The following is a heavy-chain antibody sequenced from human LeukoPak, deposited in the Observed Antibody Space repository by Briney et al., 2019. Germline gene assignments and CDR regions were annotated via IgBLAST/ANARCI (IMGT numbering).Heavy chain of an antibody. D-gene: IGHD6-13*01. CDR1: GFIFSSYW. CDR2: IHSDGSGT. V-gene: IGHV3-74*01. CDR3: ARGRSSSSWSDY. J-gene: IGHJ4*02. Sequence: QAGGSLRLSCAASGFIFSSYWMHWVRQAPGKGLVWVSRIHSDGSGTTYADSVKGRFTISRDNAKNTLYLQMTGLRGEDAAVYYCARGRSSSSWSDYWGQGTLVTVSS.